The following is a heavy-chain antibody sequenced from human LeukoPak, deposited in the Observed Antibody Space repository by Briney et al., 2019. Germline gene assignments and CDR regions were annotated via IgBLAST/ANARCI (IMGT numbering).Heavy chain of an antibody. J-gene: IGHJ5*02. V-gene: IGHV1-69*04. CDR1: GGTFSSYA. CDR3: AAGDYKNWFDP. CDR2: IIPILGIA. Sequence: SVKVSCKASGGTFSSYAISWVRQAPGQGLEWMGRIIPILGIANYAQKFQGRVTITADKSTSTAYMELSSLRSEDTAVYYCAAGDYKNWFDPWGQGTLVTASS. D-gene: IGHD4-17*01.